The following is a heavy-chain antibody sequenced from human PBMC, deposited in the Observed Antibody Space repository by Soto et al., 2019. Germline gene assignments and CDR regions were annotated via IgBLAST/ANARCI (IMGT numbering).Heavy chain of an antibody. CDR1: GFTFSSYA. J-gene: IGHJ4*02. D-gene: IGHD2-15*01. V-gene: IGHV3-30-3*01. CDR2: TSYDGSNK. Sequence: GGSLRLSCVASGFTFSSYALSWVRQAPGRGLEWVAATSYDGSNKYYADSVKGRFTISRDNSKNTLDLQMNSLRADDTAVYYCAGVYYGDDSVNSCRGQGTLVTVSS. CDR3: AGVYYGDDSVNSC.